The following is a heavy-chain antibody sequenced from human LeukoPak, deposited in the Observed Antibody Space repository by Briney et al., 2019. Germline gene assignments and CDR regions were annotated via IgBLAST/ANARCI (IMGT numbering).Heavy chain of an antibody. V-gene: IGHV1-58*01. Sequence: EASVKVSCKASGFTFTSSAVQWVRQARGQRLEWIGWIVVGNGNTNYAQKFQERVTITRDMSTSTAYMELSSLRSEDTAVYYCATAYSYGRGTDYWGQGTLVTVSS. D-gene: IGHD5-18*01. J-gene: IGHJ4*02. CDR2: IVVGNGNT. CDR3: ATAYSYGRGTDY. CDR1: GFTFTSSA.